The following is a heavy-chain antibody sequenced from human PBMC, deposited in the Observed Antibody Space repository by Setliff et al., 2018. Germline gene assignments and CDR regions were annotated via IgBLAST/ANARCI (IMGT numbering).Heavy chain of an antibody. CDR1: GGSVSSGSYY. V-gene: IGHV4-61*01. Sequence: SETLSLTCTVSGGSVSSGSYYWSWIRQPPGKGLEWIGYIYYSGSTNYNPSLKSRVTISVDTSKNQFSLKLSSVTAADTAVYYCARGETSSGWSIYYYYYMDVWGKGTTVTVSS. J-gene: IGHJ6*03. CDR3: ARGETSSGWSIYYYYYMDV. CDR2: IYYSGST. D-gene: IGHD6-19*01.